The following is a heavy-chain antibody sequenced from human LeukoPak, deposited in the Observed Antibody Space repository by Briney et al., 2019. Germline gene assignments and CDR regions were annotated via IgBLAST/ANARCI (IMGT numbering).Heavy chain of an antibody. D-gene: IGHD3-10*01. CDR3: AKGSRITMVRGENFDY. CDR2: ISWNSGSI. J-gene: IGHJ4*02. Sequence: GGSLRLSCAASGFTFDDYAMHWVRQAPGKGLEWVSGISWNSGSIGYADSVKGRFTISGDNAKNSLYLQMNSLRAEDTALYYCAKGSRITMVRGENFDYWGQGTLVTVSS. CDR1: GFTFDDYA. V-gene: IGHV3-9*01.